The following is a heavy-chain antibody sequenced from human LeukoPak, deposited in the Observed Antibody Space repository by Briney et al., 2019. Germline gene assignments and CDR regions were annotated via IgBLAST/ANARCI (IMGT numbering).Heavy chain of an antibody. Sequence: ASVKVSCKASGYTFTSYGISWVRQAPGQGLEWMGWISAYNGNTKYAQKVQGGVTMTTDTSTSTAYMELRSLRSDDTAVYYCAREMGHYDSSAHYYYAMDVWGQGTTVTVSS. CDR2: ISAYNGNT. CDR3: AREMGHYDSSAHYYYAMDV. V-gene: IGHV1-18*01. CDR1: GYTFTSYG. J-gene: IGHJ6*02. D-gene: IGHD3-22*01.